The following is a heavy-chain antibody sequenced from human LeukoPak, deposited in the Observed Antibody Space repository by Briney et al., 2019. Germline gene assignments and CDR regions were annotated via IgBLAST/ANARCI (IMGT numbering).Heavy chain of an antibody. D-gene: IGHD1-7*01. Sequence: ASVKVSCKASGYTFTSYYMHWVRQAPGQGLEWMGIINPSGGSTSYAQKFQGRVTMTRDMSTSTVYMELSSLRSDDTAVYYCAFKLELPPSEVWFDPWGQGTLVTVSS. CDR1: GYTFTSYY. V-gene: IGHV1-46*03. CDR2: INPSGGST. CDR3: AFKLELPPSEVWFDP. J-gene: IGHJ5*02.